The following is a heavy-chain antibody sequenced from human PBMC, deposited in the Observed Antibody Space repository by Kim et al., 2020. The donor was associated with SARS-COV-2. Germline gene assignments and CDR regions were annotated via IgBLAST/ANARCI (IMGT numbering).Heavy chain of an antibody. D-gene: IGHD3-22*01. CDR2: IIPILGIA. Sequence: SVKVSCKASGGTFSSYTISWVRQAPGQGLEWMGRIIPILGIANYAQKFQGRVTITADKSTSTAYMELSSLRSEDTAVYYCASGRGGSGVYDTQFDNWGQGTLVTVSS. CDR3: ASGRGGSGVYDTQFDN. V-gene: IGHV1-69*02. J-gene: IGHJ4*02. CDR1: GGTFSSYT.